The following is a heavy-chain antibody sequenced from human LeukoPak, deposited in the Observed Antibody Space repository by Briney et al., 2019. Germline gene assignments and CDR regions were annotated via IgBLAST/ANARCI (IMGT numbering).Heavy chain of an antibody. CDR1: GFTFSSYV. CDR2: IWYDGSNK. J-gene: IGHJ6*02. D-gene: IGHD3-10*01. Sequence: PGGSLRLSCAASGFTFSSYVMHWVRQAPGKGLEWVAVIWYDGSNKYYADSVKGRFTISRDNSKNTLYLQMNSLRAEDTAVYYCARDRSGSGNYYYYGMDVWGQGTTVTVSS. CDR3: ARDRSGSGNYYYYGMDV. V-gene: IGHV3-33*01.